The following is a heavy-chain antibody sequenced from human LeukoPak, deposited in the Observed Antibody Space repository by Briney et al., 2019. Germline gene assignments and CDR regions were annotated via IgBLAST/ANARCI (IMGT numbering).Heavy chain of an antibody. CDR2: IIGSGGST. V-gene: IGHV3-23*01. CDR3: AKERDDVSYDSSGYYYSYYFDY. J-gene: IGHJ4*02. D-gene: IGHD3-22*01. CDR1: GFTFSSYA. Sequence: PGGSLRLSCAASGFTFSSYAMSWVRQAPGKGLEWVSAIIGSGGSTYYADSVKGRFTISRDNSKNTLYLQMNSLRAEDTAVYYCAKERDDVSYDSSGYYYSYYFDYWGQGTLVTVSS.